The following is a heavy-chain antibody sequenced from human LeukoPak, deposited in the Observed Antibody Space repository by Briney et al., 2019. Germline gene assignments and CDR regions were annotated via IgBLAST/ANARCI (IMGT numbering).Heavy chain of an antibody. D-gene: IGHD2-2*01. V-gene: IGHV4-34*01. CDR3: ARDSACSSTSCRYYYMDV. CDR1: GGPFSGYY. J-gene: IGHJ6*03. Sequence: SETLSLTCAVYGGPFSGYYWSWLRQPPGKGLEWIGEINHSGSTNYNPSLKSPVTMSVDTSKNQFSLKLSYVTAADTAVYYCARDSACSSTSCRYYYMDVWGKGTTVTVSS. CDR2: INHSGST.